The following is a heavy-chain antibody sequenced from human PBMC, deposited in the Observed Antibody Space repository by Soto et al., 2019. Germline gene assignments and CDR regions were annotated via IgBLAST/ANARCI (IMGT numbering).Heavy chain of an antibody. CDR2: ISYDGSNK. CDR1: GFTFSSYA. Sequence: QVQLVESGGGVVQPGRSLRLSCAASGFTFSSYAMHWVRQAPGKGLEWVAVISYDGSNKYYADSVKGRFTISRDNSKNTLYLQMNGLRAEDTAVYYCGRGQYYAVTTMVDYWGQGTLVTVSS. D-gene: IGHD4-17*01. V-gene: IGHV3-30-3*01. CDR3: GRGQYYAVTTMVDY. J-gene: IGHJ4*02.